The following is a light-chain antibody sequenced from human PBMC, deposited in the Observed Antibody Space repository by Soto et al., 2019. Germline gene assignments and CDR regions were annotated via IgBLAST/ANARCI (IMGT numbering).Light chain of an antibody. CDR2: AAS. CDR1: QYISNY. J-gene: IGKJ5*01. V-gene: IGKV1-39*01. CDR3: QQSFSSPIS. Sequence: QMTQSPSSLCASVRERVTLTFRPSQYISNYLNWYQQKPGKAPHLLIYAASALQSGVPSRFSGSGSGTDFTLTINSLQPEDFATYYCQQSFSSPISFGQGTRPEIK.